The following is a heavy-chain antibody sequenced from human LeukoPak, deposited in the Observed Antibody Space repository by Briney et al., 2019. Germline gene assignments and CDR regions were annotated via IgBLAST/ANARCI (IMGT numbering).Heavy chain of an antibody. V-gene: IGHV3-30*03. CDR3: ARRDGYSIFQH. J-gene: IGHJ1*01. CDR2: ISYDGSNK. CDR1: GFTFSSYG. D-gene: IGHD5-24*01. Sequence: GGSLRLSCAASGFTFSSYGMHWVRQAPGKGLEWVAVISYDGSNKYYADSVKGRFTISGDNARNSLYLQMNSLRAEDTAIYYCARRDGYSIFQHWGQGTLVTVSS.